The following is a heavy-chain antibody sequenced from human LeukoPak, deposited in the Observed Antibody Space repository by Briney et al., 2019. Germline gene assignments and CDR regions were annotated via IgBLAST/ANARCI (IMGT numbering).Heavy chain of an antibody. V-gene: IGHV3-49*04. Sequence: PGGSLRLSCAASGFAFSTFAMIWVRQPPGKGLEWVGFIRSKAYGGTTEYAASVKGRFTISRDDSKSIAYLQMNSLKTEDTAVYYCTRGIFDYWGQGTLVTVSS. D-gene: IGHD2-15*01. CDR3: TRGIFDY. J-gene: IGHJ4*02. CDR2: IRSKAYGGTT. CDR1: GFAFSTFA.